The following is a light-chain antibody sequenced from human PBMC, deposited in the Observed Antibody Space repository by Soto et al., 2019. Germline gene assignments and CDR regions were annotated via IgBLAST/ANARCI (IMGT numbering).Light chain of an antibody. V-gene: IGKV3-11*01. CDR3: QQSYRDLQT. J-gene: IGKJ2*01. CDR1: QTFSSY. CDR2: DAS. Sequence: EIVLTQSPATLSLSPGERATLSCRASQTFSSYLAWYQQKPGQAPRLLIYDASNRATGVPARFSGSGSGTDFTLTISSLEPEDFATYYCQQSYRDLQTFGQGTRLEI.